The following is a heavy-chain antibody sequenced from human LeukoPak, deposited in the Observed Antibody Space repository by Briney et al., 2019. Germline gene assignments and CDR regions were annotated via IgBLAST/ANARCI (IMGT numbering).Heavy chain of an antibody. CDR1: GGSISSYY. V-gene: IGHV4-59*01. D-gene: IGHD6-13*01. Sequence: SETLSLTCTDSGGSISSYYWSWIRQPPGKGLEWIGYIYYSGSTNYNPSLKSRVTISVDTSKNQFSLKLSSVTAADTAVYYCAREGISRAFDIWGQGTMVTVSS. CDR3: AREGISRAFDI. CDR2: IYYSGST. J-gene: IGHJ3*02.